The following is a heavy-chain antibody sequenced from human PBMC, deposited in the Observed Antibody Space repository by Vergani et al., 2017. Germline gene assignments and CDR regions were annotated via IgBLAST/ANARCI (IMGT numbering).Heavy chain of an antibody. V-gene: IGHV3-73*01. CDR2: IRSKANSYAT. CDR1: GFTFSGSA. J-gene: IGHJ6*02. Sequence: EVQLVESGGGLVQPGGSLKLSCAASGFTFSGSAMHWVRQASGKGLEWVGRIRSKANSYATAYAASVKGRFTISRDDSKNTAYLQMNSLKTEDTAVYYCTRHPDITYYYDSSGYYYAPSYYYYGMDVWGQGTTVTVSS. CDR3: TRHPDITYYYDSSGYYYAPSYYYYGMDV. D-gene: IGHD3-22*01.